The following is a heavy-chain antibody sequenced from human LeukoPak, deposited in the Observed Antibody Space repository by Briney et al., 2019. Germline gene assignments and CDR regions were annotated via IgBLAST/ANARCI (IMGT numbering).Heavy chain of an antibody. CDR1: GFTFSTYA. CDR2: INWNGGST. Sequence: GGSLRLSCAASGFTFSTYAMSWVRQAPGKGLEWVSGINWNGGSTGYADSVKGRFIISRDNAKNSLYLQMNSLRAEDTALYYCARAGGGTYSYYFDYWGQGTLVTVSS. V-gene: IGHV3-20*04. CDR3: ARAGGGTYSYYFDY. D-gene: IGHD1-26*01. J-gene: IGHJ4*02.